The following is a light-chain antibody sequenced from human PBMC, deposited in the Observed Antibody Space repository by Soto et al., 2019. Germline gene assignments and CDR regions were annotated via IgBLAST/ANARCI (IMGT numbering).Light chain of an antibody. CDR3: SSYAGSNNVV. V-gene: IGLV2-8*01. CDR2: EVS. J-gene: IGLJ2*01. CDR1: SSDVGGYNY. Sequence: QSALTQPPSASGSPGQAVTISCTGTSSDVGGYNYVSWYQQHPGKAPKLMIYEVSKRPSGVPDRFSGSKSGNTASLTVSGLQAEDEADDYCSSYAGSNNVVFGGGTQLTVL.